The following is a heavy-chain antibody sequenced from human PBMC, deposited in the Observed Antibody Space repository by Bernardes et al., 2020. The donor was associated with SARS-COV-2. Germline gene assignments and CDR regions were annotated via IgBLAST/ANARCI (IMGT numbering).Heavy chain of an antibody. Sequence: SETLSLTCTVSGVSVSGSSHFWGWIRQPPGKGLEWIGRTYYSGSTYYNPSLKSRTTISVDTSKHQFSLRLSSVTAGDTAVYYCARQYDHNGYYPDYWGQGTLVTVPS. V-gene: IGHV4-39*01. D-gene: IGHD3-3*01. J-gene: IGHJ4*02. CDR3: ARQYDHNGYYPDY. CDR1: GVSVSGSSHF. CDR2: TYYSGST.